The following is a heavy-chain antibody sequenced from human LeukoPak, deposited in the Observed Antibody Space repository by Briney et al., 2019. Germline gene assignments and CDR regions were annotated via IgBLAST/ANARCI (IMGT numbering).Heavy chain of an antibody. J-gene: IGHJ4*02. D-gene: IGHD1-26*01. CDR1: GFTVSNNY. CDR3: VKGEVGAIHFDY. V-gene: IGHV3-66*01. Sequence: GGSLRLSCAASGFTVSNNYMSWVRQAPGMGLEWVSVIYSGNNTYYADSVKGRFTISRDNSKNTLYLQMSSLRAEDTAVYYCVKGEVGAIHFDYWGQGTLVTVSS. CDR2: IYSGNNT.